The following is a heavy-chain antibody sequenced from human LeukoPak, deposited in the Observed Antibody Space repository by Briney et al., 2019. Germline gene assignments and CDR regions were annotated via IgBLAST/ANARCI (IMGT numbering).Heavy chain of an antibody. CDR3: ASLYYYYMDV. CDR2: INQDGSEK. J-gene: IGHJ6*03. V-gene: IGHV3-7*01. CDR1: GFTFDDYW. Sequence: GVLRLSCGASGFTFDDYWMSWVRQAPGQGLEWVANINQDGSEKYYLDSAKGRFTISRDNARNSLYLQMNSLRAEDTAVYYCASLYYYYMDVWGKGTTVTISS.